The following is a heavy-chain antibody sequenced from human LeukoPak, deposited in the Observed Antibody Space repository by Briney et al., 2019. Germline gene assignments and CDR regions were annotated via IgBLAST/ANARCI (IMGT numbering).Heavy chain of an antibody. CDR2: ISGSASST. V-gene: IGHV3-23*01. D-gene: IGHD6-13*01. J-gene: IGHJ4*02. CDR1: GFTFSSYA. Sequence: GGSLRLSCAASGFTFSSYAMSWVRQAPGKGLEWVSAISGSASSTYYADSAKGRFTISRDNSKNTLYLQMNSLRAEDTAVYYRGNYSSSWYDYWGQGTLVTVSS. CDR3: GNYSSSWYDY.